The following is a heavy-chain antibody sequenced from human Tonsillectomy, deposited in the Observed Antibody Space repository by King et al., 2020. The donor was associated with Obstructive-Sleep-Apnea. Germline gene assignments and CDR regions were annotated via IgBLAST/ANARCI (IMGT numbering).Heavy chain of an antibody. CDR3: AADLNVLNHLGPCHP. CDR1: GFTFPSSA. Sequence: QLVQSGPEVKKPGTSVKVSCKASGFTFPSSAMQWVRLTRGQRLEWIGWIVLGSGNTNYAQEFHERVTFTRDISSKNAYMELSSLKSEDTALYYCAADLNVLNHLGPCHPWGQGTLVTVSS. D-gene: IGHD3-9*01. V-gene: IGHV1-58*02. J-gene: IGHJ5*02. CDR2: IVLGSGNT.